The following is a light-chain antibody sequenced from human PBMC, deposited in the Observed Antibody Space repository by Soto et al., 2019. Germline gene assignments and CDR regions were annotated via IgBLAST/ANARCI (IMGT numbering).Light chain of an antibody. CDR1: QSIGYW. Sequence: DIQMTQSPSTLSASMGDRVTITCRASQSIGYWLAWYQQEPGKAPNLLIYAASTLETGVPSRFSGSGFGTEFTLTIASLQPDDSATYYCQQYNSFSKTFGRGTKVDIK. J-gene: IGKJ1*01. CDR3: QQYNSFSKT. CDR2: AAS. V-gene: IGKV1-5*01.